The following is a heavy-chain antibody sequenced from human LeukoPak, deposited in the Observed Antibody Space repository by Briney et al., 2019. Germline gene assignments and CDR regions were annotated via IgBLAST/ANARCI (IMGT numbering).Heavy chain of an antibody. D-gene: IGHD2-2*01. CDR3: ARQARYQLPLFVLGKGRTVAVASGRASAPTSLTYM. V-gene: IGHV4-4*09. Sequence: SETLSLTRTVSGGSISGYYSSWIPQPPGKGLEWIGYIYTSGSTNYNPSLKNRVTISLDTSKNQFFLKLSSVTAADTGVFYSARQARYQLPLFVLGKGRTVAVASGRASAPTSLTYM. CDR2: IYTSGST. J-gene: IGHJ6*03. CDR1: GGSISGYY.